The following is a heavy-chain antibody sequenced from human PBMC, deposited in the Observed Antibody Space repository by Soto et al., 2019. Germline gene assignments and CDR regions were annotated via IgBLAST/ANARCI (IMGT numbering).Heavy chain of an antibody. J-gene: IGHJ6*02. CDR3: PKDSRVHIVVVTANPYGMDV. D-gene: IGHD2-21*02. CDR1: GFTFSSYG. V-gene: IGHV3-30*18. Sequence: PGGSLRLSCAASGFTFSSYGMHWVRQAPGKGPEWVAVISYDGSNKYYADSVKGRSTISRDNSKNTLYLQMNSLRAEDTAVYYCPKDSRVHIVVVTANPYGMDVWGQGTTVTVS. CDR2: ISYDGSNK.